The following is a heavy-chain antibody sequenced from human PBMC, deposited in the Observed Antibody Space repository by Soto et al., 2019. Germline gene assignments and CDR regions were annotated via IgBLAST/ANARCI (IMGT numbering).Heavy chain of an antibody. CDR1: GYSFTSYW. J-gene: IGHJ3*02. D-gene: IGHD6-19*01. CDR2: IYPGDSDT. Sequence: GESLKISCKGSGYSFTSYWIGWVRQMPGKGLEWMGIIYPGDSDTRYSPSFQGQVTISADKSISTAYLQWSSLKASDTAMYYCARLRIAVAGTSLAFDIWGQGTMVTVSS. V-gene: IGHV5-51*01. CDR3: ARLRIAVAGTSLAFDI.